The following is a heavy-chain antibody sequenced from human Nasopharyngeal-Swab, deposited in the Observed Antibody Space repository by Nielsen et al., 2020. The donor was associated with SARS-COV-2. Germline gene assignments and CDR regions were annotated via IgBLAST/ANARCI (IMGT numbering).Heavy chain of an antibody. J-gene: IGHJ4*02. V-gene: IGHV1-2*06. D-gene: IGHD4-11*01. Sequence: ASVKVSCKSSGYTFSRNDINWVRQATAQGLEWMGRINPNGGATKSAQRFQGRVTMTSDTSISTAYMDLSSLTSDDTALYYCAREHPTTRASDYWGQGTLVTVSS. CDR1: GYTFSRND. CDR3: AREHPTTRASDY. CDR2: INPNGGAT.